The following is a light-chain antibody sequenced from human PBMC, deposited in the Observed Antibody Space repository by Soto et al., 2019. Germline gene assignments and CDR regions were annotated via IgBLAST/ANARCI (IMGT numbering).Light chain of an antibody. CDR1: QDIGKD. CDR3: LQDYNSPRT. CDR2: EAS. V-gene: IGKV1-6*01. Sequence: AIQMTQSPSSLSASVGDTVTFTCRASQDIGKDLVWYQQKPGEAPVLLIYEASTAQSGVPSRFTGSGFGTEFTLTISSLQPEDFATYYCLQDYNSPRTFGLGTRVEIK. J-gene: IGKJ1*01.